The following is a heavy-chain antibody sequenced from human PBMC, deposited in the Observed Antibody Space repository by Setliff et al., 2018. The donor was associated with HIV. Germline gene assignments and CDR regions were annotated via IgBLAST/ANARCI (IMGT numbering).Heavy chain of an antibody. CDR1: GGSFSGYY. J-gene: IGHJ4*02. V-gene: IGHV4-34*01. CDR2: ISHSGIA. D-gene: IGHD4-17*01. Sequence: SETLSLTCAVYGGSFSGYYWSWIRQPPENGLEWIGEISHSGIANYNPSLKSRVTMSVDTSKSQFSLKLTSMTTADTAVYYCARVGANYGGPDYWGQGTLVTVSS. CDR3: ARVGANYGGPDY.